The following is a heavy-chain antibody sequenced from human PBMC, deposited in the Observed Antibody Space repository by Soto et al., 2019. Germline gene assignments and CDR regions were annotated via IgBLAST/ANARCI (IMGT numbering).Heavy chain of an antibody. D-gene: IGHD4-4*01. J-gene: IGHJ6*02. V-gene: IGHV1-69*13. CDR2: IIPIFGTA. CDR3: ARDPLREVTTMGGFPDYYYYGMDV. Sequence: SVKVSCKASGGTFSSYAISWVRQAPGQGLEWMGGIIPIFGTANYARKFQGRVTITADESTSTAYMELSSLRSEDTAVYYCARDPLREVTTMGGFPDYYYYGMDVWGQGTTVTVSS. CDR1: GGTFSSYA.